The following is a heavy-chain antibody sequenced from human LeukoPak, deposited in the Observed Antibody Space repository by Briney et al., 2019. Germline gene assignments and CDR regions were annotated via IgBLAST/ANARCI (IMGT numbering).Heavy chain of an antibody. CDR2: IYTSGST. Sequence: PSETLSLTCTVSGGSISSYYWSWIRQPAGKGLERIGRIYTSGSTNYNPSLKSRVTMSVDTSKNQFSLKLSSVTAADTAVYYCARDQRYSSGWYESYWGQGTLVTVSS. CDR3: ARDQRYSSGWYESY. D-gene: IGHD6-19*01. V-gene: IGHV4-4*07. J-gene: IGHJ4*02. CDR1: GGSISSYY.